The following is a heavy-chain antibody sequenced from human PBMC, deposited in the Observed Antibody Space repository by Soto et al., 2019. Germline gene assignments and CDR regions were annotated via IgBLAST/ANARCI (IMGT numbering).Heavy chain of an antibody. CDR2: ISGSGGSS. V-gene: IGHV3-23*01. CDR1: GVTFSSFA. CDR3: AKAETYDFWSGLHFDY. Sequence: EVQLLESGGGLVQPGGSLRLSCVASGVTFSSFAMSWVRQAPGKGLEWVSTISGSGGSSYYADSVKGRLTISRDNSKNPLSLHINSLRAEDTAVYYCAKAETYDFWSGLHFDYWGQGTLVTVSS. J-gene: IGHJ4*02. D-gene: IGHD3-3*01.